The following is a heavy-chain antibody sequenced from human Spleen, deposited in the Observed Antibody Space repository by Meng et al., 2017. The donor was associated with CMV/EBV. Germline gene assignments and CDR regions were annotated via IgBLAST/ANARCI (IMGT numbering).Heavy chain of an antibody. CDR1: GYTFTGYY. J-gene: IGHJ4*02. CDR2: INPNSDAT. V-gene: IGHV1-2*02. CDR3: ARDNAGNSFEY. Sequence: VQLWRSGGEVKKTGTSMKVSCKASGYTFTGYYIHWVRQAPGQGLEWMGRINPNSDATRYPQKFQGRVTMTRDTSITTAYMELSRLTSDDTAVYYCARDNAGNSFEYWGQGTLVTVSS. D-gene: IGHD6-13*01.